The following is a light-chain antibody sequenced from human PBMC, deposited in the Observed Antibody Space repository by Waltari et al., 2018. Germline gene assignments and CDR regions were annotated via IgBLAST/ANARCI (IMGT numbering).Light chain of an antibody. V-gene: IGKV1-27*01. CDR2: SAS. Sequence: DIQLTQSPSSLSASVGDRVTITCRVSQGIRTFLNWYRQKPGKVPKFLIFSASNLQSGVPSRFSGSGSGTDFTLTISSLQPEDVATYYCQQSSSTPPFTFGPGTKVDIK. J-gene: IGKJ3*01. CDR3: QQSSSTPPFT. CDR1: QGIRTF.